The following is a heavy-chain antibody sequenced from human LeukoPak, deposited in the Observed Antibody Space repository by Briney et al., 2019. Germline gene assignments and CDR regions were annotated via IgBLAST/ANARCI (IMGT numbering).Heavy chain of an antibody. V-gene: IGHV3-48*01. CDR1: GFTFSSYG. J-gene: IGHJ4*02. CDR2: INSRSGII. CDR3: ARDARDYGDYDY. D-gene: IGHD4-17*01. Sequence: GGSLRLSCAASGFTFSSYGMHWVRQAPGKGLEWVSYINSRSGIIRYADSVKGRFTISRDNAKKSLDLQMNSLRAEDTAVYYCARDARDYGDYDYWGQGTLVTVSS.